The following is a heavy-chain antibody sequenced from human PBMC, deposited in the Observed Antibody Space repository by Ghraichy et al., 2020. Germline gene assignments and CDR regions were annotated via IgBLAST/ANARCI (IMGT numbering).Heavy chain of an antibody. V-gene: IGHV4-59*08. CDR3: ARHQAYCSSTSCYGPETYFDY. D-gene: IGHD2-2*01. Sequence: SETLSLTCTVSGGSISSYYWSWIRQPPGKGLEWIGYIYYSGSTNYNPSLKSRVTISVDTSKNQFSLKLSSVTAADTAVYYCARHQAYCSSTSCYGPETYFDYWGQGTLVTVSS. CDR1: GGSISSYY. CDR2: IYYSGST. J-gene: IGHJ4*02.